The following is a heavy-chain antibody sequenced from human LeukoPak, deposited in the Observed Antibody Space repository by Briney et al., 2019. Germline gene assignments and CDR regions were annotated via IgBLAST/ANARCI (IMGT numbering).Heavy chain of an antibody. D-gene: IGHD3-3*01. CDR1: GFTFSNAW. V-gene: IGHV3-15*01. CDR2: IKSKTDGGTT. Sequence: PGGSLRLSCAASGFTFSNAWMSWVRQAPGKGLEWVGRIKSKTDGGTTDYAAPVKGRFTISRDDSKNTLYLQMNSLKTEDTAVCYCTTDPAPDYDFWSGYHDYWGQGTLVTVSS. CDR3: TTDPAPDYDFWSGYHDY. J-gene: IGHJ4*02.